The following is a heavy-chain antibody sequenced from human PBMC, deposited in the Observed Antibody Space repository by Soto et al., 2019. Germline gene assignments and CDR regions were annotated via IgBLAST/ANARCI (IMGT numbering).Heavy chain of an antibody. D-gene: IGHD1-26*01. V-gene: IGHV1-69*06. CDR1: GGTFSSHA. CDR2: IIPIFGTA. CDR3: ARGWETVGATTPFAY. J-gene: IGHJ4*02. Sequence: QVQLVQSGAEVKKPGSSVKVSCKASGGTFSSHAISWVRQAPGHGLEWMGGIIPIFGTANYVQKFQGRVTISADKSTSTAYMGVRRLRSEDTAVYYCARGWETVGATTPFAYWGQGTLVTVSS.